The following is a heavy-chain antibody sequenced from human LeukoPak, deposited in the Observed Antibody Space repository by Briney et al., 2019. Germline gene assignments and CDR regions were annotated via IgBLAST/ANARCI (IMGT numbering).Heavy chain of an antibody. CDR1: GYSFTGYH. D-gene: IGHD2-2*01. Sequence: ASVTVSCKASGYSFTGYHMHWVRQAPGQGLEWMGRINPNSGDTNYAQKFQGRVTMTRDTSISTAYMELSRLRSDDTAVYYCARDYCSSTSCLFDYWGQGTLVTVSS. J-gene: IGHJ4*02. CDR2: INPNSGDT. V-gene: IGHV1-2*06. CDR3: ARDYCSSTSCLFDY.